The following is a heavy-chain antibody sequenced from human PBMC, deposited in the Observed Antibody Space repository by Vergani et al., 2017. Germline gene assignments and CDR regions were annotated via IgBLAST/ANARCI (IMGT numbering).Heavy chain of an antibody. CDR3: ANGGLPS. V-gene: IGHV3-30*18. CDR2: ISYDGSNK. Sequence: VQLVESGGGVVQPGRSLRLSCAASGFTFSSYGMHWVRQAPGKGLEWVAVISYDGSNKYYADSVKGRFTISRDNSKNTLYLQMNSLRAEDTAVYYCANGGLPSWGQGTLVTVSS. J-gene: IGHJ5*02. D-gene: IGHD3-16*01. CDR1: GFTFSSYG.